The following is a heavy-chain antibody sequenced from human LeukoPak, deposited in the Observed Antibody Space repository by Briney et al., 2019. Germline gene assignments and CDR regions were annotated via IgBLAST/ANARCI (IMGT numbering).Heavy chain of an antibody. CDR3: AKDLDLYCSGGPCYSTLDY. Sequence: PGGSLRLSCAASGLTFSSYGMHWVRQAPGKGLEWVAFIRYDGRSKYYADSVQGRFIISRDTSKNTLYLQMDSLKVEDTAVYYCAKDLDLYCSGGPCYSTLDYWGQGTLVTVSS. D-gene: IGHD2-15*01. V-gene: IGHV3-30*02. J-gene: IGHJ4*02. CDR1: GLTFSSYG. CDR2: IRYDGRSK.